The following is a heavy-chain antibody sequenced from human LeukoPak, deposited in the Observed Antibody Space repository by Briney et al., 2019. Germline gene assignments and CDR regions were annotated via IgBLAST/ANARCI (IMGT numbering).Heavy chain of an antibody. CDR2: IYYSGST. V-gene: IGHV4-30-4*01. D-gene: IGHD5-18*01. CDR3: ARGYSLDY. J-gene: IGHJ4*02. Sequence: PSETLSLTCTVSGGSICSGDYYWSWIRQPPGKGLEWIGYIYYSGSTYYTPSLRGRVTISVDTSKNQFSLNLSSVTAADTAVYYCARGYSLDYWGQGTLVTVSS. CDR1: GGSICSGDYY.